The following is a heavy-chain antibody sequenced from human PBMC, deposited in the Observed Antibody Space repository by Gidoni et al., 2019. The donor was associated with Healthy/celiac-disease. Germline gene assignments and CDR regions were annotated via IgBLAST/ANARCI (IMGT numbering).Heavy chain of an antibody. D-gene: IGHD3-22*01. J-gene: IGHJ6*02. CDR1: GGTFSSYA. V-gene: IGHV1-69*01. Sequence: QVQLVQSGAEVKKPGSSVKVSCKASGGTFSSYAIRWGRQAPGQGLEWMGGIIPIFGTANYAQKFQGRVTITADESTSTAYMELSSLRSEDTAVYYCARDRKGSSGYRWGYYYYGMDVWGQGTTVTVSS. CDR2: IIPIFGTA. CDR3: ARDRKGSSGYRWGYYYYGMDV.